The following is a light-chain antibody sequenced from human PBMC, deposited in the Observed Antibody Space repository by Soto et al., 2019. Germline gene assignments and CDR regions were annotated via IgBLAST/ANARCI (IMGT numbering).Light chain of an antibody. J-gene: IGLJ2*01. V-gene: IGLV2-23*02. CDR1: SSDVGSYNL. Sequence: QSALTQPASVSGSPGQSITISCTRTSSDVGSYNLVSWYQQHPGKAPKLIIYEVTKRPSGVSNRFSGSKSGNTASLTLSELQAEDEADYYCCSYASSRNLVFGGGTKVTVL. CDR2: EVT. CDR3: CSYASSRNLV.